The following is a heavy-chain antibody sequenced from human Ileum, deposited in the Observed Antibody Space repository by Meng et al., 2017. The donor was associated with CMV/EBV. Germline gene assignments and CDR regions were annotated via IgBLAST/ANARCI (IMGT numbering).Heavy chain of an antibody. CDR3: IRLTGNSWLDY. J-gene: IGHJ4*02. Sequence: QLGLQQAAPGCVHHSQSLLRTLPLSWCSVSSTTVTWNGATRPPSRGLEGRGRTSYRSKWIHDYALSVRGQNTNNPELYKSQLSVEVNSVTPEDTAVYYCIRLTGNSWLDYWGRGTLVTVSS. CDR1: WCSVSSTTVT. CDR2: TSYRSKWIH. D-gene: IGHD6-13*01. V-gene: IGHV6-1*01.